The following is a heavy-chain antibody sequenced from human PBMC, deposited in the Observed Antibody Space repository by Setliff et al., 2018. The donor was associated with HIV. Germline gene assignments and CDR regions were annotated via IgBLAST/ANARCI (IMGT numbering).Heavy chain of an antibody. CDR2: LHYSVSS. CDR3: ARDRGRRGQLWLHFDY. Sequence: SETLSLTCTVSGGSISSSSWSWIRQPPGKGLEWIGYLHYSVSSNYNPSLKSRVTISVDTSKNQFSLKLSSVTVADTAVYYCARDRGRRGQLWLHFDYWGQGTLVTVSS. D-gene: IGHD5-18*01. J-gene: IGHJ4*02. CDR1: GGSISSSS. V-gene: IGHV4-59*12.